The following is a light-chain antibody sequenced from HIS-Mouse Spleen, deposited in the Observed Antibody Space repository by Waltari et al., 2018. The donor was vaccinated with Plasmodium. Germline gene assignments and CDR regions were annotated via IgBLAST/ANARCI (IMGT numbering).Light chain of an antibody. CDR1: SSHTGSNY. J-gene: IGLJ3*02. Sequence: QSVLTQPPSASGTPGQRATISCSGSSSHTGSNYVYWYQQPPGTAPKLLIYSNNQRPSGVPDRFSGSKSGTSASLAISGLRSEDEADYYCAAWDDSLSGPWVFGGGTKLTVL. CDR3: AAWDDSLSGPWV. CDR2: SNN. V-gene: IGLV1-47*01.